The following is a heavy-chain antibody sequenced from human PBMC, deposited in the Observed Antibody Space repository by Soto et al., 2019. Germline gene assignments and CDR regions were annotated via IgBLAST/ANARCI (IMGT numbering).Heavy chain of an antibody. CDR2: IYYSGST. CDR3: ARGDDIVATPNWYFDL. D-gene: IGHD5-12*01. J-gene: IGHJ2*01. CDR1: GGSISSGGYY. V-gene: IGHV4-31*03. Sequence: SETLSLTCTVSGGSISSGGYYWSWIRQHPGKGLEWIGYIYYSGSTYYNPSLKSRVTISVDTSKNQFSLKLSSVTAADTAVYYCARGDDIVATPNWYFDLWGRGTLVTVS.